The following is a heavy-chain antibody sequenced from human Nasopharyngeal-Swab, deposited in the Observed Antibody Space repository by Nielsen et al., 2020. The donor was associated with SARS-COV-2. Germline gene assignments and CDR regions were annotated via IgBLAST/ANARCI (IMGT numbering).Heavy chain of an antibody. Sequence: SETLSLTCAVYGGSFSGYYWSWIRQPPGKGLEWIGEINHSGSTNYNPPLKSRVTISVDTSKNQFSLKLSSVTAADTAVYYCATSTYYYDSSGYPWGQGTLVTVSS. CDR1: GGSFSGYY. CDR3: ATSTYYYDSSGYP. J-gene: IGHJ4*02. D-gene: IGHD3-22*01. CDR2: INHSGST. V-gene: IGHV4-34*01.